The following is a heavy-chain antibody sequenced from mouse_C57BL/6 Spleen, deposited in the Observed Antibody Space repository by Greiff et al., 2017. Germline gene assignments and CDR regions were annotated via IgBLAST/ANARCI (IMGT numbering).Heavy chain of an antibody. V-gene: IGHV1-52*01. Sequence: QVQLQPGAELVRPGSSVKLSCKASGYTFTSYWMHWVKQRPIQGLEWIGNIDPSDSETHYNQKFKDKATLTVDKSSSTAYMQLSSLTSEDSAVYYCARFYGTGFAYWGQGTLVTVSA. CDR1: GYTFTSYW. D-gene: IGHD1-1*01. CDR3: ARFYGTGFAY. J-gene: IGHJ3*01. CDR2: IDPSDSET.